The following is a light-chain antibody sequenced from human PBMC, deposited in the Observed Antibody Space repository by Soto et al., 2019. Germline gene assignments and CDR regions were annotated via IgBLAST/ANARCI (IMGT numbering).Light chain of an antibody. CDR2: DAS. CDR3: QQYNSYSST. J-gene: IGKJ1*01. V-gene: IGKV1-5*01. CDR1: QSISSW. Sequence: DIQMTQSPSTLSASVGDRVTITCRANQSISSWLAWYQQKPGKAPKLLIYDASSLESGVPSRFSGSGSGTEFTLTISSLQPDDFATYYCQQYNSYSSTFGQGTKVEIK.